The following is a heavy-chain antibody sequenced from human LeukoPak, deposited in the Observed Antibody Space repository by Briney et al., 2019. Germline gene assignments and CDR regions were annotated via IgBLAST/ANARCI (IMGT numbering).Heavy chain of an antibody. CDR1: GFTFSSFS. CDR3: ARVRGNGWYFDL. J-gene: IGHJ2*01. Sequence: GGSLRLSCSASGFTFSSFSMNWVRQAPGKGLEWVSYISGSSSIRCYADSVKGRFTISRDNAKNSLYLQINSLRDDDTAVYYCARVRGNGWYFDLWGRGTLVTVSS. V-gene: IGHV3-48*02. CDR2: ISGSSSIR. D-gene: IGHD4-23*01.